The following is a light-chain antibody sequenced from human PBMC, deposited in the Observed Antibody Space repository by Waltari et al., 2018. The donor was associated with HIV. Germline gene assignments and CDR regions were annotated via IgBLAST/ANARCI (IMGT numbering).Light chain of an antibody. CDR2: DVI. V-gene: IGLV2-14*03. Sequence: QSALTQPASVSGSPGPSLTISCTGTSSDVGAYNHVSWSQQHPGNAPKGMIYDVISRPSGVSDRFSGSKSGNTASLTISGLQTEDEADYYCASFTTRGTAVFGGGTKLTVL. CDR3: ASFTTRGTAV. J-gene: IGLJ3*02. CDR1: SSDVGAYNH.